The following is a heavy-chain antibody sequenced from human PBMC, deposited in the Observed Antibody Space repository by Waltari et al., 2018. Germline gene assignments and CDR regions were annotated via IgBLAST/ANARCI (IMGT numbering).Heavy chain of an antibody. J-gene: IGHJ4*02. CDR3: ARGAWDSSTDY. CDR2: IYSGGST. Sequence: EVQLVETGGGLIQPGGSLRLSCAASGFTVSSNYMSWVRQAPGKGLEWVSVIYSGGSTYYTDSMKFRFTISRDNSKNTLYLQMNSLRAEDTAVYYCARGAWDSSTDYWGQGTLVTVSS. D-gene: IGHD6-13*01. CDR1: GFTVSSNY. V-gene: IGHV3-53*02.